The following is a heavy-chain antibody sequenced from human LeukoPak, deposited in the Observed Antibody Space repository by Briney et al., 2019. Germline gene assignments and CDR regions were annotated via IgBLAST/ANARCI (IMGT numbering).Heavy chain of an antibody. CDR2: INHSGST. Sequence: PSETLSLTCAVYGGSFSGYYWNWIRQPPGKGLEWIGEINHSGSTNYNPSLKSRVTISVDTSKNQFSLKLSSVTAADTAVYYCARGRGWLVRWGQGTLVTVSS. CDR3: ARGRGWLVR. CDR1: GGSFSGYY. V-gene: IGHV4-34*01. J-gene: IGHJ4*02. D-gene: IGHD6-19*01.